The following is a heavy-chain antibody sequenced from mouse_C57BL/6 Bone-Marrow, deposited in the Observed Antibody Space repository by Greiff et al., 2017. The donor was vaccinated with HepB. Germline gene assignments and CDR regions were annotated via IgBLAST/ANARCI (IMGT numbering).Heavy chain of an antibody. CDR2: IHPNSGST. CDR1: GYTFTSYW. CDR3: ARWGTVVATGVDY. V-gene: IGHV1-64*01. Sequence: VQLQQPGAELVKPGASVKLSCKASGYTFTSYWMHWVKQRPGQGLEWIGMIHPNSGSTNYNEKFKSKATLTVDKSSSTAYMQLSSLTSEDSAVYYCARWGTVVATGVDYWGQGTTLTDSS. J-gene: IGHJ2*01. D-gene: IGHD1-1*01.